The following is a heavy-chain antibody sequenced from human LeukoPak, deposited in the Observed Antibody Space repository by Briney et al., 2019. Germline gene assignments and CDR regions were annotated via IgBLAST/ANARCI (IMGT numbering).Heavy chain of an antibody. CDR3: ARDLEDNYSNYGY. CDR2: INPNSGGT. Sequence: ASVKVSCKASGYSFTGYYMHWVRQAPGQGLEWMGWINPNSGGTNYAQKSQGRVTMTRDTSISTAYMELSRLRSDDTAVYYCARDLEDNYSNYGYWGQGTLVTVSS. J-gene: IGHJ4*02. CDR1: GYSFTGYY. D-gene: IGHD4-11*01. V-gene: IGHV1-2*02.